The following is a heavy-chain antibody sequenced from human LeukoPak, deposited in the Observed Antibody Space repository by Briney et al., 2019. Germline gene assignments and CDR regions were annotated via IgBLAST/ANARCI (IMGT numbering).Heavy chain of an antibody. CDR3: ARARAPKITMVRGVIMAFDY. V-gene: IGHV1-69*05. CDR2: IIPIFGTA. J-gene: IGHJ4*02. CDR1: GGTFSSYA. Sequence: SVKVSCKASGGTFSSYAISWVRQAPGQGLEWMGGIIPIFGTANYAQKFQGRVTITTDESTSTAYMELSSLRSEDTAVYYCARARAPKITMVRGVIMAFDYWGQGTLVTVSS. D-gene: IGHD3-10*01.